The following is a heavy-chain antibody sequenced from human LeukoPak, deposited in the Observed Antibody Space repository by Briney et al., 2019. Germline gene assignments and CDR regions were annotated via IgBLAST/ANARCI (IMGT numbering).Heavy chain of an antibody. CDR3: ANAYGSGSYYNVGDY. V-gene: IGHV3-23*01. CDR1: GFTFSSYA. Sequence: GGSLRLSCAASGFTFSSYAMSWVRQAPGKGLEWVSAISGSGGSTYYADSVKGRFTISRDNSKNTLYLQMSSLRDEDTDVYYCANAYGSGSYYNVGDYWGQGTLVTVSS. D-gene: IGHD3-10*01. J-gene: IGHJ4*02. CDR2: ISGSGGST.